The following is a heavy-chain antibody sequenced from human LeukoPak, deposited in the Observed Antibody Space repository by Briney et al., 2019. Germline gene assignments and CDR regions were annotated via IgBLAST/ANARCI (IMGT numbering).Heavy chain of an antibody. CDR1: GYTFTSYD. CDR3: ARGFRDSSGRKPDY. D-gene: IGHD3-22*01. Sequence: ASVKVSCKASGYTFTSYDINWMRQATGQGLEWMGWMNPNSGNTGYAQKFQDRVTMTRNTSINTAYMELSGLRPEDMAVYYCARGFRDSSGRKPDYWGQGTLVTVSS. CDR2: MNPNSGNT. J-gene: IGHJ4*02. V-gene: IGHV1-8*01.